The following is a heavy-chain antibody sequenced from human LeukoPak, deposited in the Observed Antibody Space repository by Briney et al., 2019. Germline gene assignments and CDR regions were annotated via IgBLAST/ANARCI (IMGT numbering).Heavy chain of an antibody. Sequence: SETLPLTCAVYGGSFSGYYWSWIRQPPGKGLEWIGEINHSGSTNYNPSLKSRVTISVDTSKNQFSLKLSSVTAADTAVYYCARVSDQAGTDYWGQGTLVTVSS. J-gene: IGHJ4*02. CDR1: GGSFSGYY. V-gene: IGHV4-34*01. D-gene: IGHD6-13*01. CDR3: ARVSDQAGTDY. CDR2: INHSGST.